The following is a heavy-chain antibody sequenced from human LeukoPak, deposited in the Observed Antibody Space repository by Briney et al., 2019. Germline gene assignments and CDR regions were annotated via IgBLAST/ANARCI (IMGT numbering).Heavy chain of an antibody. Sequence: SETLSLTCTVSGGSISRYYWSWIRQPAGKGLEWIGRIYTSGRTNYNPSLKSRVTMSVDTSKNQFSLKLTSVTAADTAVYYCARDPGDYPPYYFDYWGQGTLVTVSS. V-gene: IGHV4-4*07. CDR1: GGSISRYY. CDR2: IYTSGRT. CDR3: ARDPGDYPPYYFDY. J-gene: IGHJ4*02. D-gene: IGHD2-21*02.